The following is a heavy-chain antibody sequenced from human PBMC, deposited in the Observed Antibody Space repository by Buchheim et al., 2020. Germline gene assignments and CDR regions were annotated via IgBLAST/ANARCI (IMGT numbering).Heavy chain of an antibody. Sequence: EVQLLESGGGLVQPGGSLRLSCTASGLTFSSYAMSWVRQTPGKGLHWVSTISGSGAGTYYADSVKGRFTISRDNSKNPLDLQMNSLRAEDTAVYYCAKDVYTYATQASDYWGQGTL. CDR3: AKDVYTYATQASDY. V-gene: IGHV3-23*01. CDR1: GLTFSSYA. CDR2: ISGSGAGT. J-gene: IGHJ4*02. D-gene: IGHD2-2*01.